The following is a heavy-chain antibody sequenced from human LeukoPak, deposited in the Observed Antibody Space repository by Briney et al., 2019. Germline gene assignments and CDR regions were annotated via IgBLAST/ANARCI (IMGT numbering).Heavy chain of an antibody. Sequence: ASVKVSCKASGYTFTGYHIHWVRQAPGQRLEWMGWINPNSGDTNYAQKFQGRVTMTRDTSISTAYMEVTMLRSDDTAVYFCARAVAGPFDYWGQGTLVTVSS. CDR1: GYTFTGYH. J-gene: IGHJ4*02. CDR2: INPNSGDT. V-gene: IGHV1-2*02. D-gene: IGHD6-19*01. CDR3: ARAVAGPFDY.